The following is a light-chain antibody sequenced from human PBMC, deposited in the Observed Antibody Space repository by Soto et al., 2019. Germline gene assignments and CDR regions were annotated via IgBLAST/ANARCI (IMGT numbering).Light chain of an antibody. CDR2: DVT. CDR3: CSYASSTIYV. J-gene: IGLJ1*01. CDR1: SSDVGGYNF. Sequence: SVLTQPASLSGSPGQSITISCTGTSSDVGGYNFVSWYQQLPGNAPKLLIYDVTIRPSGVSDRFSGSKSGTTASLTISGLQAEDEADYYCCSYASSTIYVFGTGTKVTVL. V-gene: IGLV2-14*03.